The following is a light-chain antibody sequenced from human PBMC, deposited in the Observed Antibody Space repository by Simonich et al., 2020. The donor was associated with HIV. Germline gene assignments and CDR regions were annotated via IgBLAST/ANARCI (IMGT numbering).Light chain of an antibody. Sequence: DIQMTQSPSSLSASVGDRVTITCPARQGIRNSLAWYQQKPGKAPKPLLYAASILERGVPSRFSGSGSGTDYTLTISSLQPEDFATYYCQQYYYTPLFTFGPGTKVDIK. CDR1: QGIRNS. CDR2: AAS. CDR3: QQYYYTPLFT. J-gene: IGKJ3*01. V-gene: IGKV1-NL1*01.